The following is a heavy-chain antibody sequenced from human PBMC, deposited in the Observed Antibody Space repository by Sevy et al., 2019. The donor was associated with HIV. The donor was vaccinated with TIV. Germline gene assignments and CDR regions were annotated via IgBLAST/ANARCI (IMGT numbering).Heavy chain of an antibody. V-gene: IGHV1-18*01. CDR3: ARGPEAWSGPYHHYTGMDV. CDR1: GYTFSTYG. CDR2: ISTYNDNK. D-gene: IGHD3-3*01. J-gene: IGHJ6*02. Sequence: ASVKVSCKASGYTFSTYGLTWVRQAPGQGLEWMGWISTYNDNKNYAEKVQGRITLTTDTSTNTAYMEMRSLRSDDTAVYYCARGPEAWSGPYHHYTGMDVWGQGTTVTVSS.